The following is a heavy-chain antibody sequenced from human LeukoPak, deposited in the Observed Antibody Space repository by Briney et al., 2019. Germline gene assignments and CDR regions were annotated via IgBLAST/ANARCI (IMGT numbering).Heavy chain of an antibody. J-gene: IGHJ6*03. D-gene: IGHD3-10*01. Sequence: GGSLRLSCAASGFTVGTNYMSWVRQAPGKGLEWVSLIYSGSSTYYANSGKGRFTISRDNSKNTVYLQMNSLRAEDTAVYYCARVPYGNYHYYYMDVWGKGTTVTVSS. V-gene: IGHV3-53*01. CDR1: GFTVGTNY. CDR2: IYSGSST. CDR3: ARVPYGNYHYYYMDV.